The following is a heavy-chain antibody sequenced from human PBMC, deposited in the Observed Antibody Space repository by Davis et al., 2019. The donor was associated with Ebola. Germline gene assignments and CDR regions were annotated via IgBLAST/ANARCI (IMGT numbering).Heavy chain of an antibody. CDR1: GGSISSSSYY. J-gene: IGHJ4*02. CDR3: ARVHYYGSKSVDF. D-gene: IGHD3-10*01. V-gene: IGHV4-39*07. CDR2: IYYSGST. Sequence: PSETLSLTCTVSGGSISSSSYYWGWIRQPPGKGLEWIGSIYYSGSTYYNPSLQSRVTISVDTSKNQFSLKLNSATAADTAVYYCARVHYYGSKSVDFWGQGTLVTVSS.